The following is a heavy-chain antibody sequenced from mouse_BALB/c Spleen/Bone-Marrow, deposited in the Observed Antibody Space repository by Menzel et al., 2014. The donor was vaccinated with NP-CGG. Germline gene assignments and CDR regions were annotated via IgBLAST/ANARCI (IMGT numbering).Heavy chain of an antibody. CDR1: GYTFTNYF. Sequence: QVHVKQSGAELVKPGASVKLSCKAPGYTFTNYFMYWVKQRPGQGLEWIGEINPNNGGTNFNENFKSKATLTLDKSSSTAYMQLSSLTSEDSAVYYCTRSGPGFAYWGDGTLVTVSA. CDR2: INPNNGGT. J-gene: IGHJ3*01. CDR3: TRSGPGFAY. V-gene: IGHV1S81*02.